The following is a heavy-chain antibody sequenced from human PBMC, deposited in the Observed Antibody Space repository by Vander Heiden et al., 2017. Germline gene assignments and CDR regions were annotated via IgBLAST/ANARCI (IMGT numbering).Heavy chain of an antibody. J-gene: IGHJ6*02. CDR1: GFTFPDYS. V-gene: IGHV3-9*01. CDR2: IKWNSGRI. D-gene: IGHD1-26*01. Sequence: ELKLVESGGDLVQPGGSLRLSCAASGFTFPDYSMHWVRQVPGKGLQWVSGIKWNSGRIGYADSVKGRFTISRDNAKNSLYLQMNSLRGEDTALYYCIKETSAGGADVWGQGTTVTVSS. CDR3: IKETSAGGADV.